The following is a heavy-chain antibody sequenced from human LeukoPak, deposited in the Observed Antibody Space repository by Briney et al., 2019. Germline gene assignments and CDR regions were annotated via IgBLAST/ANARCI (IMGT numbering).Heavy chain of an antibody. Sequence: PSETLSLTCTVSGASIRSSNYWAWIRQPPGKGLEWIGSMDYSGVTYYNPSLKSRVSMSVDTSENQFSLKLSSVTAADTAVYYCAGTYSLYDAFDIWGQGTMVTVSS. CDR2: MDYSGVT. V-gene: IGHV4-39*07. CDR1: GASIRSSNY. J-gene: IGHJ3*02. D-gene: IGHD6-13*01. CDR3: AGTYSLYDAFDI.